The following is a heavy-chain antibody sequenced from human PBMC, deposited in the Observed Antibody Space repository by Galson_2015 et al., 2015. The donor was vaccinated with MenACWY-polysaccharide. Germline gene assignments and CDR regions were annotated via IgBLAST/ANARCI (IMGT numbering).Heavy chain of an antibody. J-gene: IGHJ5*02. Sequence: SLRLSCAASGFTFTSYAMSWVRQAPGRGLEWVSSITDSGSSTYYVDSVKGRFTISRDNSKNTLFLQMNSLRADDTAVYYCAKGGREVDNWLDPWGQGALVTVSS. V-gene: IGHV3-23*01. CDR1: GFTFTSYA. CDR3: AKGGREVDNWLDP. D-gene: IGHD1-26*01. CDR2: ITDSGSST.